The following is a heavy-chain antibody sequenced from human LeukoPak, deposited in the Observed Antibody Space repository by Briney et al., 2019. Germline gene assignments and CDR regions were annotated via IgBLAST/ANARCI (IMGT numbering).Heavy chain of an antibody. CDR1: GFTFSSYG. V-gene: IGHV3-33*06. D-gene: IGHD3-22*01. CDR2: IWYDGSNK. J-gene: IGHJ4*02. Sequence: QPGGSLRLSCAASGFTFSSYGMHWVRQAPGKGLEWVAVIWYDGSNKYYADSVKGRFTISRDNSKNTLYLQMNSLRAEDTAVYYCAKDLWDSSGYYPYYFDYWDQGTLVTVSS. CDR3: AKDLWDSSGYYPYYFDY.